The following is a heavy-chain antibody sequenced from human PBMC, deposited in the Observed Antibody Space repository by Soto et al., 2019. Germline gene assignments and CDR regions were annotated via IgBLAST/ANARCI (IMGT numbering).Heavy chain of an antibody. J-gene: IGHJ6*02. V-gene: IGHV3-30-3*01. CDR2: ISYDGSNK. D-gene: IGHD6-6*01. CDR3: AREGGEQLVLGLGCYYYGMDV. Sequence: QVQLVESGGGVVQPGRSLRLSCAASGFTFSSYAMHWVRQAPGKGLAWVAVISYDGSNKYYADSVKGRFTISRDNSKNTMYLQMNSLRAEDTAVYYCAREGGEQLVLGLGCYYYGMDVWGQGTTVTVSS. CDR1: GFTFSSYA.